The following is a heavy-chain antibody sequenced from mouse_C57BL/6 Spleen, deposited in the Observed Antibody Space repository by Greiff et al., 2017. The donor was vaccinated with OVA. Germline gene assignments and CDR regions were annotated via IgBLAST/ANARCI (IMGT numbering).Heavy chain of an antibody. CDR1: GYTFTSYW. J-gene: IGHJ3*01. Sequence: QVQLQQPGAELVRPGTSVKLSCKASGYTFTSYWMHWVKQRPGQGLEWIGVIDPSDSYTNYNQKFKGKATLTVDTSSSTAYMQRSSLTSKDSAVYYCARIYYGNPWFAYWGQGTLVTVSA. V-gene: IGHV1-59*01. D-gene: IGHD2-1*01. CDR3: ARIYYGNPWFAY. CDR2: IDPSDSYT.